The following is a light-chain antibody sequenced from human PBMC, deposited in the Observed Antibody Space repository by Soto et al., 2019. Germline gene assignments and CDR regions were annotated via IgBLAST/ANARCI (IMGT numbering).Light chain of an antibody. CDR3: SAYTSSNTLV. CDR1: SSDVGAYNY. CDR2: EVS. V-gene: IGLV2-14*01. J-gene: IGLJ2*01. Sequence: QSALTQPASVSGSPGQSITISCTGTSSDVGAYNYVSWYQQRPGKAPKLMIFEVSHRPSGVSNRFSGSKSGNTASLTISGLQAEDEADYYCSAYTSSNTLVFGGGTKLTVL.